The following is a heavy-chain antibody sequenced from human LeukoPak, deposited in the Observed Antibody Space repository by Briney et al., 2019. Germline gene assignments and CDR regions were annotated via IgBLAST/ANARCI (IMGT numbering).Heavy chain of an antibody. CDR2: TYYRSKWYN. CDR3: VREAGFFDY. J-gene: IGHJ4*02. V-gene: IGHV6-1*01. Sequence: SQTLSLTCAISGDSVSSNSVAWNWIRQSPSRGLEWLGRTYYRSKWYNDYAVSVKSRITINPDTSKNQFSLQLNSATPEDSAVYYCVREAGFFDYWGQGTLVTVSS. CDR1: GDSVSSNSVA.